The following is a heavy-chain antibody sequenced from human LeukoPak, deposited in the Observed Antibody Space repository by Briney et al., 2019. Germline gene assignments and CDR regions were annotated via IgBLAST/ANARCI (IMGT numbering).Heavy chain of an antibody. Sequence: ASVKVSCKASGYSFTVFYIHWVRQAPGQGLEWLGYVNPNSGDTKYAQTLHGRVTMTTDTSTSTAYMELRSLRSDDTAVYYCARAPLGYCSGGSCHYYYMDVWGKGTTVTVSS. CDR2: VNPNSGDT. V-gene: IGHV1-2*02. CDR1: GYSFTVFY. J-gene: IGHJ6*03. CDR3: ARAPLGYCSGGSCHYYYMDV. D-gene: IGHD2-15*01.